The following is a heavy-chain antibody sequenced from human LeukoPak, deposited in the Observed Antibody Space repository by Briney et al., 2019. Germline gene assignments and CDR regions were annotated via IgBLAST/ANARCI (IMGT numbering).Heavy chain of an antibody. V-gene: IGHV3-11*01. CDR2: ITSSGDDI. Sequence: AGGSLRLSCAASGFTFSDYYMSWIRQAPGKGLGWVAYITSSGDDIYYADSVKGRFTISRDNAKNALFLRMSSLRVEDTATYYCASDIVATSGDFWGQGTLVSVSS. D-gene: IGHD5-12*01. CDR1: GFTFSDYY. J-gene: IGHJ4*02. CDR3: ASDIVATSGDF.